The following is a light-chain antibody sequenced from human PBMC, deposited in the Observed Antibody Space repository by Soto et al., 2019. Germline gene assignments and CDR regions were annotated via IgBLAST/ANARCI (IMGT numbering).Light chain of an antibody. J-gene: IGKJ1*01. CDR3: KQYNNWPPWT. V-gene: IGKV3-15*01. Sequence: EIVMTQSPATLSVSPGERATLSCRASQSIRRNLAWYQQKPGQAPRLLIYGASTRATGIPDRFSGSGSGTEFTLTISSLQSEDSAVYYCKQYNNWPPWTFGQGTKVEIK. CDR2: GAS. CDR1: QSIRRN.